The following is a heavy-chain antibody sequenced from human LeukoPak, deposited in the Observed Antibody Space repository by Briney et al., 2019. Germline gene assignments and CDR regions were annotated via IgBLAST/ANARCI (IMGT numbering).Heavy chain of an antibody. V-gene: IGHV1-46*01. Sequence: ASVKVSCKASGYTFTSYYMHWVRWAPGQGLDWVGIINPSAGSTTYAQKFQGRVTMTRDTSTSTVYMELSSLRSEDTAVYYCATAPRYSSGSPLDYWGQGTLVTVSS. CDR3: ATAPRYSSGSPLDY. CDR1: GYTFTSYY. J-gene: IGHJ4*02. D-gene: IGHD6-19*01. CDR2: INPSAGST.